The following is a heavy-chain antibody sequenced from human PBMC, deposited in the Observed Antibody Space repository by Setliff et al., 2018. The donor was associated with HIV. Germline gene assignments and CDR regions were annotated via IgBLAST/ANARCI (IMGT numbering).Heavy chain of an antibody. V-gene: IGHV3-23*01. CDR3: AKEGNSPFDY. D-gene: IGHD1-7*01. CDR2: ISAGGGST. CDR1: GFTFSTYA. J-gene: IGHJ4*02. Sequence: GGSLRLSCAVSGFTFSTYAMSWVRQAPGKGLEWVSTISAGGGSTYYADSVKGRFTISRDNSKNTLYLQMNSLGPEDTAVYYCAKEGNSPFDYWGQGSLVTVSS.